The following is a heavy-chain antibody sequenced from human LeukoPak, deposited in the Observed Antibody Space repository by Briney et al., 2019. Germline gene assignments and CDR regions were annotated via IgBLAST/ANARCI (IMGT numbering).Heavy chain of an antibody. CDR3: ARVVVPAAAPYYYYYMDV. Sequence: SETLSLTCTVSGGSISSYYWSWIRQPAGKGLEWIGRIYTSGSTNYNPSLKSRVTMSVDRSKNQFSLKLSSVTAADTAVYYCARVVVPAAAPYYYYYMDVWGKGTTVTVSS. V-gene: IGHV4-4*07. CDR1: GGSISSYY. CDR2: IYTSGST. J-gene: IGHJ6*03. D-gene: IGHD2-2*01.